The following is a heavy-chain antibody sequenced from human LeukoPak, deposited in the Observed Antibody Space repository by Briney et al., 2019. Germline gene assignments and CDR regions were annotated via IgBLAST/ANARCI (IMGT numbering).Heavy chain of an antibody. CDR3: AREIGGFGDREDAFDI. CDR2: INTNTGNP. CDR1: GYTFTSYA. D-gene: IGHD3-16*01. V-gene: IGHV7-4-1*02. J-gene: IGHJ3*02. Sequence: ASVKVSCKASGYTFTSYAMNWVRQAPGQGLEWMGWINTNTGNPTYAQGFTGRFVFSLDTSVSTAYLQISSLKAEDTAVYYCAREIGGFGDREDAFDIWGQGTMVTVSS.